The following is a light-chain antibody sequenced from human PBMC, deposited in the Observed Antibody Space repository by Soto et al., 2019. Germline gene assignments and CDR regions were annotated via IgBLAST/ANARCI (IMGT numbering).Light chain of an antibody. J-gene: IGKJ1*01. V-gene: IGKV3-20*01. Sequence: EIVLTQSPGTLSLSPGERATLSCRASQSVSSSYLAWYQQKPGQAPRLLVNGVFSRATGIPDGFSGSGSGTDFTLTISRLQPEDFAVYYCQHYGRLLWTFGQGTKVEVK. CDR1: QSVSSSY. CDR2: GVF. CDR3: QHYGRLLWT.